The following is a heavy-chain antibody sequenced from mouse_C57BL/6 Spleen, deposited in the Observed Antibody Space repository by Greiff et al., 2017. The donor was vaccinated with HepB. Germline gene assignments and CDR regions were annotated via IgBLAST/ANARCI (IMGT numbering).Heavy chain of an antibody. J-gene: IGHJ3*01. V-gene: IGHV3-1*01. Sequence: EVKVEESGPGMVKPSQSLSLTCTVTGYSITSGYDWHWIRHFPGNKLEWMGYISYSGSTNYNPSLKSRISITHDTSKNHFFLKLNSVTTEDTATYYCARDYGSSYVAWFAYWGQGTLVTVSA. CDR3: ARDYGSSYVAWFAY. CDR2: ISYSGST. CDR1: GYSITSGYD. D-gene: IGHD1-1*01.